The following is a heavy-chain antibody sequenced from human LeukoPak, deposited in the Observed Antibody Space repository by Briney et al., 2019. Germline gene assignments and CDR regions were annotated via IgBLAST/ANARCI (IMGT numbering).Heavy chain of an antibody. CDR1: GFTFSSYW. J-gene: IGHJ6*03. D-gene: IGHD6-6*01. CDR3: ATYSSSSDYYYYMDV. V-gene: IGHV3-7*01. CDR2: IKQDGSEK. Sequence: GGSLRLSCAASGFTFSSYWMSWFRQAPGKGLEWVANIKQDGSEKYYVDSVKGRFTISRDNAKNSLYLQMNSLRAEDTAVYYCATYSSSSDYYYYMDVWGKGTTVTVSS.